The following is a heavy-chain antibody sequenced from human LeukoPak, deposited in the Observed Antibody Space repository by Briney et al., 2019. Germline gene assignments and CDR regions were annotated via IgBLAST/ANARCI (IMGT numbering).Heavy chain of an antibody. J-gene: IGHJ4*02. CDR1: GFTFSSYS. CDR3: ARDLRTDSSFSPFDY. CDR2: ISSSSSYI. V-gene: IGHV3-21*01. D-gene: IGHD3/OR15-3a*01. Sequence: GGSLRLSCAASGFTFSSYSMNWVRQAPGKGLEWVSCISSSSSYIYYADSVKGRFTISRDNAKNSLYLQMNSLRAEDTAVYYCARDLRTDSSFSPFDYWGQGTLVTVSS.